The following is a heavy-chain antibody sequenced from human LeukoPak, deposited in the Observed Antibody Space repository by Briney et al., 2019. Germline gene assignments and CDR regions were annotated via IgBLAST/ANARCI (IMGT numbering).Heavy chain of an antibody. D-gene: IGHD3-22*01. Sequence: ASVTVSCKASGYTSTSYGISWVRQAPGQGLEWMGWIGAYNGNTNYAQKPQVRVTMTTDTSTSTAYMELRSLRSDDTAVYYCARVHSSGYYWDFDYWGQGTLVTVSS. CDR2: IGAYNGNT. CDR1: GYTSTSYG. V-gene: IGHV1-18*01. CDR3: ARVHSSGYYWDFDY. J-gene: IGHJ4*02.